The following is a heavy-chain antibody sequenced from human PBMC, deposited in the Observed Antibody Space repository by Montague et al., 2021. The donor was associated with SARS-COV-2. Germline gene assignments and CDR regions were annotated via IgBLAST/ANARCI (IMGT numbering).Heavy chain of an antibody. D-gene: IGHD3-16*02. J-gene: IGHJ6*02. V-gene: IGHV4-4*07. Sequence: SETLSLTCTVSGGSISSYYWSWIRQPAGKGLEWIGRIHTSGSTNYNPSLKSRVTMSVDTSKNQLSLKLSSVTAADTAVYYCARDLIVYDYVWGSYRPYGMDVWGQGTTVTVSS. CDR1: GGSISSYY. CDR2: IHTSGST. CDR3: ARDLIVYDYVWGSYRPYGMDV.